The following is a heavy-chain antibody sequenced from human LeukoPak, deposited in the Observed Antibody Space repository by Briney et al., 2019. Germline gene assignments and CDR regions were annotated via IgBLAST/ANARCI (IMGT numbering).Heavy chain of an antibody. CDR2: IYSGGST. V-gene: IGHV3-53*01. CDR3: ANSLWDASDY. D-gene: IGHD1-26*01. Sequence: PGGSLRLSCAASGFTVSSNYMSWVRQAPGKGLEWVSVIYSGGSTYYADSMKGRFTISRDNSKNTLYLQMNSLRAEDTAVYYCANSLWDASDYWGQGTLVTVSS. CDR1: GFTVSSNY. J-gene: IGHJ4*02.